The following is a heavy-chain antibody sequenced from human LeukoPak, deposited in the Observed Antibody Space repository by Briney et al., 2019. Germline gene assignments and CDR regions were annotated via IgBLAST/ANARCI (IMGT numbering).Heavy chain of an antibody. CDR3: ARAREYSSSSRRTFDY. D-gene: IGHD6-6*01. CDR2: INPNSGDT. J-gene: IGHJ4*02. Sequence: ASVKVSCKASGYTFTDYYMHWVRQAPGQGLEWMGWINPNSGDTNYAQKFQGRVTMTRDTSISTAYMELSRLRSDDTAVYYCARAREYSSSSRRTFDYWGQGTLVTVSS. CDR1: GYTFTDYY. V-gene: IGHV1-2*02.